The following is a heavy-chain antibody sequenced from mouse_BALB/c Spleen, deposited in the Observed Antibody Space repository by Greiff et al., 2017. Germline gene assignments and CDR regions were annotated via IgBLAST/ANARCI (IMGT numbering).Heavy chain of an antibody. J-gene: IGHJ4*01. V-gene: IGHV5-9-4*01. D-gene: IGHD1-1*01. CDR2: ISSGGSYT. CDR1: GFTFSSYA. CDR3: AITTVVAGNAMDY. Sequence: EVMLVESGGGLVKPGGSLKLSCAASGFTFSSYAMSWVRQSPEKRLEWVAEISSGGSYTYYPDTVTGRFTISRDNAKNTLYLEMSSLRSEDTAMYYCAITTVVAGNAMDYWGQGTSVTVSS.